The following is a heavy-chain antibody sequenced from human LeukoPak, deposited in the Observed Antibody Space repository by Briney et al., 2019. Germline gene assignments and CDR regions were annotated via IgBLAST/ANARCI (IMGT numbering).Heavy chain of an antibody. CDR2: IIPIFGTA. D-gene: IGHD3-22*01. CDR3: ARVGYYDSSRYFDY. Sequence: SVKVSCKASGGTFGSYAISWVRQAPGQGLEWMGGIIPIFGTANYAQKFQGRVTITTDESTSTAYMELSSLRSEDTAVYYCARVGYYDSSRYFDYWGQGTLVTVSS. CDR1: GGTFGSYA. V-gene: IGHV1-69*05. J-gene: IGHJ4*02.